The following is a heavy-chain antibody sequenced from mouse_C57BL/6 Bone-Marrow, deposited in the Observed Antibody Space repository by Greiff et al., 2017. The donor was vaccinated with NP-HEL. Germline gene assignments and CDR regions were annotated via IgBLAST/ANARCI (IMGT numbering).Heavy chain of an antibody. J-gene: IGHJ4*01. CDR1: GYTFTSYW. V-gene: IGHV1-59*01. CDR3: ARRWDRAMDY. D-gene: IGHD3-3*01. CDR2: IDPSDSYT. Sequence: QVQLKQPGAELVRPGTSVKLSCKASGYTFTSYWMHWVKQRPGQGLEWIGVIDPSDSYTNYNQKFKGKATLTVDTSSSTAYMQLSSLTSEDSAVYYCARRWDRAMDYWGQGTSVTVSS.